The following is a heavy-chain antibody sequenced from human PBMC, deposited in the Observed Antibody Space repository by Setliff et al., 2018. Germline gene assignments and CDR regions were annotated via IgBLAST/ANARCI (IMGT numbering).Heavy chain of an antibody. CDR1: GYTFSSYA. V-gene: IGHV1-18*01. CDR2: ISVYSGNT. D-gene: IGHD3-10*01. Sequence: ASVKVSCKASGYTFSSYAISWVRQAPGQGLEWLGWISVYSGNTDYAQNFQGRVTMTADTSTSTAYMELRSLTSDDTAVYYCARRPRAVYGSGRRNWFLDYWGQGNLVTVSS. J-gene: IGHJ4*02. CDR3: ARRPRAVYGSGRRNWFLDY.